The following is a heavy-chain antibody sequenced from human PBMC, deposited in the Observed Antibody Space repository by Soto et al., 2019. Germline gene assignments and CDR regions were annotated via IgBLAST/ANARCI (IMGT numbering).Heavy chain of an antibody. Sequence: EVQLVESGGGLVKPGGSLRLSCAASGFTFSSYSMNWVRQAPGKGLEWVSSISSSSSYIYYADSVKGRFTISRDNAKNSLYLQMNSLRAEDTAVYYCARDRGDYGSEGRANYYYYYGMDVWGQGTTVTVSS. CDR3: ARDRGDYGSEGRANYYYYYGMDV. J-gene: IGHJ6*02. CDR2: ISSSSSYI. V-gene: IGHV3-21*01. D-gene: IGHD3-10*01. CDR1: GFTFSSYS.